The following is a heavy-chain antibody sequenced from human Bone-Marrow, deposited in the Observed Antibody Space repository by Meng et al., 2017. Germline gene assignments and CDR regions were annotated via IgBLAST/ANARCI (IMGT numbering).Heavy chain of an antibody. D-gene: IGHD2-21*01. V-gene: IGHV4-30-4*01. CDR2: IYNSGST. Sequence: QVQLQESGPGRGKPAQTLSLTGTVSGGSISSGDYYWSWIRQPPGKGLEWIGYIYNSGSTYYNPSLKSRVTISVDTSKNQFSLKLRFVTAADTAVYYCAREGRSHQVGVSVYWGQGNLVTVSS. J-gene: IGHJ4*02. CDR3: AREGRSHQVGVSVY. CDR1: GGSISSGDYY.